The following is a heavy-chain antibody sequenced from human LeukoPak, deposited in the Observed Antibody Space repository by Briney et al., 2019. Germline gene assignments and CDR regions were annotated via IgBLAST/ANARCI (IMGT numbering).Heavy chain of an antibody. CDR3: AKNPERRLQLRVFDY. Sequence: GGSLRLSCAASGLSFSNLDIHWLRQAPGKGLEWVAFIHYLGTNKYYADSVKGRFTISRDSSTNTLYLRMNSLRPEDTAVYYCAKNPERRLQLRVFDYWGQGTLVTVSS. D-gene: IGHD5-24*01. J-gene: IGHJ4*02. V-gene: IGHV3-30*02. CDR1: GLSFSNLD. CDR2: IHYLGTNK.